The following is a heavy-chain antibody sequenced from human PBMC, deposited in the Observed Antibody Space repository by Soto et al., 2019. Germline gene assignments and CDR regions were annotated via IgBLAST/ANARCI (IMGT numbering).Heavy chain of an antibody. Sequence: SETLSLTCTVSGGSISSYYWSWIRQPPGKRLEWIGYIYYSGSTNYNPSLKSRVTISVDTSKNQFSLKLSSVTAADTAVYYCARMGQLWSHYFDYWGQGTLVTVSS. D-gene: IGHD5-18*01. CDR2: IYYSGST. V-gene: IGHV4-59*01. CDR1: GGSISSYY. J-gene: IGHJ4*02. CDR3: ARMGQLWSHYFDY.